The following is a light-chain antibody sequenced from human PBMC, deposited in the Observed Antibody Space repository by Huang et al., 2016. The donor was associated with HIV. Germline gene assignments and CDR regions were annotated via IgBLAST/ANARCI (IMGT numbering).Light chain of an antibody. Sequence: EIVLTQSPGTLSLSPGERATLSCRASQSFSSNYLAWYQQKPGQATRLLIYGASSRATGIPARFSGSGSGTDFSLTISSLQSEDFALYYCHQYNNWLLSFGGGTRV. CDR1: QSFSSN. CDR2: GAS. CDR3: HQYNNWLLS. V-gene: IGKV3D-15*01. J-gene: IGKJ4*01.